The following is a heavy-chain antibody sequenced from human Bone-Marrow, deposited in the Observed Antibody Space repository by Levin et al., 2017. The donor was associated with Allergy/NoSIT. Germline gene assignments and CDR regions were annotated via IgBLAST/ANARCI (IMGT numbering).Heavy chain of an antibody. D-gene: IGHD1-1*01. CDR1: GFTFGNYL. V-gene: IGHV3-74*01. Sequence: GGSLRLSCAASGFTFGNYLMHWVRQAPGQGLVWVSRIVSDGSSTTYADSVRGRFTISRDNAKNTLYLQMNSLRADDTALYYCASALGWNPGIWGQGTMVTVSS. CDR2: IVSDGSST. CDR3: ASALGWNPGI. J-gene: IGHJ3*02.